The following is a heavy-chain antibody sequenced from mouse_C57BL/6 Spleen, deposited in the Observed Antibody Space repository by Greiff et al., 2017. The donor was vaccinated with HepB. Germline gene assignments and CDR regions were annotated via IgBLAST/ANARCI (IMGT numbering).Heavy chain of an antibody. CDR1: GYTFTSYW. V-gene: IGHV1-69*01. J-gene: IGHJ3*01. D-gene: IGHD2-4*01. CDR3: ARDYDYDGFAY. Sequence: VQLQQPGAELVMPGASVKLSCKASGYTFTSYWMHWVKQRPGQGLEWIGEIDPSDSYTNYNQKFKGQSTLTVDKSSSTAYMQLSSLTSEDSAVYYCARDYDYDGFAYWGQGTLVTVSA. CDR2: IDPSDSYT.